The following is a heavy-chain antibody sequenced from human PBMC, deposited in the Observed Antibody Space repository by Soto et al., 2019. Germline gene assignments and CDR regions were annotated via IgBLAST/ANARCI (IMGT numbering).Heavy chain of an antibody. CDR3: ARDRNGDDGGSDFDY. V-gene: IGHV3-11*05. CDR1: GFTFSNYY. Sequence: QVQLVESGGGLVKPGGSLRLSCAASGFTFSNYYMNWIRQAPGKGLAWVSYISSTSTYTNYADSVKGRFTVSRVNAKISLYLQMYSLRAEDTAVYYCARDRNGDDGGSDFDYWGQGTLVTVSS. CDR2: ISSTSTYT. D-gene: IGHD4-17*01. J-gene: IGHJ4*02.